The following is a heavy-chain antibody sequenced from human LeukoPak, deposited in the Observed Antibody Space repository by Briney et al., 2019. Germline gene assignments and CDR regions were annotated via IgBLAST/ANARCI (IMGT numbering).Heavy chain of an antibody. J-gene: IGHJ3*02. CDR3: ARANGSHRDAFDI. CDR2: IYTSGST. V-gene: IGHV4-61*02. Sequence: SETLSLTCTVSGDSNRSGSYYWSWIRQPAGKGLEWIGRIYTSGSTNYNPARKSRVTISVDTSKNQFSLKLSSVTAADSAVYYCARANGSHRDAFDIWGQGTMVTVSS. CDR1: GDSNRSGSYY. D-gene: IGHD1-26*01.